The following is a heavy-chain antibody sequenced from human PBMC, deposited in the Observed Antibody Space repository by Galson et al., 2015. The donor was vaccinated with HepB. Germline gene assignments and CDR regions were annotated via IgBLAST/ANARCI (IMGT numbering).Heavy chain of an antibody. CDR3: ATPYSGSLPRPFDI. J-gene: IGHJ3*02. D-gene: IGHD1-26*01. Sequence: SVKVSCKVSGYTLTELSMHWVRQAPGKGLEWMGGFDPEDGETIYAQKFQGRVTMTEDTSTDTAYMELSSLRSEDTAVYCCATPYSGSLPRPFDIWGQGTMVTVSS. V-gene: IGHV1-24*01. CDR1: GYTLTELS. CDR2: FDPEDGET.